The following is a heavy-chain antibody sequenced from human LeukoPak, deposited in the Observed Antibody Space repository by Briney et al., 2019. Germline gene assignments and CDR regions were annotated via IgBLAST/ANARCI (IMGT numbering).Heavy chain of an antibody. D-gene: IGHD4-23*01. J-gene: IGHJ4*02. Sequence: GGSLRLSCAASGFTFSSYGMHWVRQAPGKGLEWVAVIWYDGSNKYYADSVKGRFTISRDNSKNTLYLQMNSLRAEDTAVYYCTKDRWVGAPTFYFDYWGQGVLVTVSS. CDR1: GFTFSSYG. V-gene: IGHV3-33*06. CDR2: IWYDGSNK. CDR3: TKDRWVGAPTFYFDY.